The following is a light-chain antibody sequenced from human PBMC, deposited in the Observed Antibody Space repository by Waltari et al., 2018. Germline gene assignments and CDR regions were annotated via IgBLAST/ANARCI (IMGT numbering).Light chain of an antibody. CDR1: QSPVHRNGNTS. V-gene: IGKV2-24*01. Sequence: DIVVSQTPLPAPVTLGQPASLSCRCSQSPVHRNGNTSLTRLQQRPGQPPRPLIYELSKRVSGVPARFSGRGAGTVFTLKISRVEDEDVGVYYCLQAGQWPCTFGQGTRVEIK. CDR3: LQAGQWPCT. J-gene: IGKJ1*01. CDR2: ELS.